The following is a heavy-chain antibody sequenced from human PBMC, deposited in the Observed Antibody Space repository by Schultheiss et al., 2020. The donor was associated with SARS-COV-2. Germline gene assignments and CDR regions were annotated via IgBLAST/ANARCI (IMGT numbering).Heavy chain of an antibody. CDR2: ISSSGSTI. CDR3: AREDQLLYGLAFDY. D-gene: IGHD2-2*02. V-gene: IGHV3-48*04. Sequence: GGSLRLSCAASGFTFSSYWMHWVRQAPGKGLEWVSYISSSGSTIYYADSVKGRFTISRDNAKNSLYLQMNSLRAEDTAVYYCAREDQLLYGLAFDYWGQGTLVTVSS. CDR1: GFTFSSYW. J-gene: IGHJ4*02.